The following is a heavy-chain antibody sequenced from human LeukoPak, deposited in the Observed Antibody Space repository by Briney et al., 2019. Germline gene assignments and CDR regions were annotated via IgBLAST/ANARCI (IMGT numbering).Heavy chain of an antibody. J-gene: IGHJ3*02. Sequence: GGSLRLSCAASGFAFSSYAMHWVRQAPGKGLEWVAVISYDGSNKYYADSVKGRFTISRDNSKNTLYLQMNSLRAEDTAVYYCASLGGADAFDIWGQGTMVTVSS. CDR1: GFAFSSYA. D-gene: IGHD4-23*01. CDR2: ISYDGSNK. CDR3: ASLGGADAFDI. V-gene: IGHV3-30*04.